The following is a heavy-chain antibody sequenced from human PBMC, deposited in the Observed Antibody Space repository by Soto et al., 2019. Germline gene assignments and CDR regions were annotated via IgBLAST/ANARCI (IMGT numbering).Heavy chain of an antibody. Sequence: PSETLSLTCNVSDGSIDTYFWSWIRQPPGKGLEWIGYIYSSGNTDYNPSLKSRVTMSVDRSKNQFSLKLSSVTAADTAVYYCARNRHGNNNWFGTLDYWGQGTLVTVSS. CDR2: IYSSGNT. J-gene: IGHJ4*02. D-gene: IGHD3-10*01. CDR3: ARNRHGNNNWFGTLDY. CDR1: DGSIDTYF. V-gene: IGHV4-59*01.